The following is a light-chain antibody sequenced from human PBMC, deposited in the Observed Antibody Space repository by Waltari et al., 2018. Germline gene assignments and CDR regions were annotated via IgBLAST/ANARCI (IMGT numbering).Light chain of an antibody. CDR2: WAS. Sequence: IVMTQSPDSLAVSLGERATINCKSSQCLLYSSNNKNYLAWYQQKPGQPPKLLIYWASTRESGVPDRFSGSGSGTDFTLTISTLQAEDVAVYYCQQHYGVLWTFGQGTKVEI. J-gene: IGKJ1*01. CDR1: QCLLYSSNNKNY. CDR3: QQHYGVLWT. V-gene: IGKV4-1*01.